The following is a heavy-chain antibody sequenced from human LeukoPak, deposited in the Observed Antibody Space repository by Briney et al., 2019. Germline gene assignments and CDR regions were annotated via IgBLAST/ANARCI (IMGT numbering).Heavy chain of an antibody. CDR2: IYHSGST. D-gene: IGHD5-24*01. V-gene: IGHV4-39*07. CDR1: GGSISSSSYY. J-gene: IGHJ3*02. CDR3: ATREGMSAFDI. Sequence: SETLSLTCTVSGGSISSSSYYWGWIRQPPGKGLEWIGIIYHSGSTYYNPSLKSRVTISVDTSKKQFSLKLSSVTAADTAVYYCATREGMSAFDIWGQGTMVTVSS.